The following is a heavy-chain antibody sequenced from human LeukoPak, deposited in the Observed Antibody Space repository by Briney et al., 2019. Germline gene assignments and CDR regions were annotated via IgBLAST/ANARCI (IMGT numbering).Heavy chain of an antibody. D-gene: IGHD6-19*01. CDR2: INPNSGVT. Sequence: ASVKVSCKASGYTFTGHYMHWVRQAPGQGLEWLGWINPNSGVTNYAQKFQGRITMTRDTSITTVYMELSSLTSDDTAVYYCGSGQWLVGVFYWGQGTLVTVSS. CDR3: GSGQWLVGVFY. V-gene: IGHV1-2*02. J-gene: IGHJ4*02. CDR1: GYTFTGHY.